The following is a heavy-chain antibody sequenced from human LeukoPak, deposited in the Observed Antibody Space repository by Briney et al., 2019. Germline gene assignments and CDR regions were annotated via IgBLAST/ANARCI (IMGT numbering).Heavy chain of an antibody. D-gene: IGHD3-10*01. CDR1: GYTFTSYD. CDR2: MNPNSGNT. Sequence: GASVKVSCKASGYTFTSYDINWVRQATGQGLEWMGWMNPNSGNTGYAQKFQGRVTMTRNTSISTAYMELSSLRSEDTAVYYCARYIVVRGVITKRYYFDYWGQGTLVTVSS. CDR3: ARYIVVRGVITKRYYFDY. J-gene: IGHJ4*02. V-gene: IGHV1-8*01.